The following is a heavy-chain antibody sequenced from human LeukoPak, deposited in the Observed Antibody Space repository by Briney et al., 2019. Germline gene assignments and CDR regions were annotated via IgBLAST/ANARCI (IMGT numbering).Heavy chain of an antibody. J-gene: IGHJ4*02. CDR1: GFTFSSYA. CDR2: ISGCGGSI. CDR3: AKDPKYDSRLFDY. Sequence: PGGSLRLSCAASGFTFSSYAMSWVRQAPGKGLEWVSSISGCGGSIYYADSVKGRFTISRDNSKSTPYLQMNSLRAEDTAVYYCAKDPKYDSRLFDYWGQGTLVTVSS. V-gene: IGHV3-23*01. D-gene: IGHD3-22*01.